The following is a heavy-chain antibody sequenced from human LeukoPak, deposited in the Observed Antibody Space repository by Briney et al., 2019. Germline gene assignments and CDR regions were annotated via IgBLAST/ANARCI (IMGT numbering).Heavy chain of an antibody. CDR1: GFTFDDYA. Sequence: GGSLRLSCAASGFTFDDYAMHWVRQAPGKGLEWVSGISWNSGSIGYADSVKGRFTISRDNAKNSLYLQMNSLRAEDTALYYCAKGAVAASGYFQHWGQGTLSPSPQ. V-gene: IGHV3-9*01. CDR3: AKGAVAASGYFQH. J-gene: IGHJ1*01. CDR2: ISWNSGSI. D-gene: IGHD6-19*01.